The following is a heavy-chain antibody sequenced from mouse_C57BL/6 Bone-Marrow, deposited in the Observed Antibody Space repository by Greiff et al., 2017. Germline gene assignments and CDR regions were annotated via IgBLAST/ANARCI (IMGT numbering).Heavy chain of an antibody. D-gene: IGHD2-3*01. Sequence: VQLQQSGAELVRPGSSVKMSCKTSGYTFTSYGINWVKQRPGQGLEWIGYIYTGNGYTDYNEKFKGKATLTSDTSSSTAYMQLSSLTSEYSASCFCARRWLLRGDYAMDYWGQGTAVTVSS. CDR1: GYTFTSYG. CDR3: ARRWLLRGDYAMDY. CDR2: IYTGNGYT. J-gene: IGHJ4*01. V-gene: IGHV1-58*01.